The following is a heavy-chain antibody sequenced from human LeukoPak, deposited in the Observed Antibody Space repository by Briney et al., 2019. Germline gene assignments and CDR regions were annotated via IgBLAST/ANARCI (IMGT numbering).Heavy chain of an antibody. D-gene: IGHD4-17*01. CDR3: AKDLQLHTVTTGYNWFDP. CDR2: ISGSGGST. Sequence: GGSLRLSCAASGFTFSSYSMNWVRQAPGKGLEWVSAISGSGGSTYYADSVKGRFTISRDNSKNTLYLQMNSLRAEDTAVYYCAKDLQLHTVTTGYNWFDPWGQGTLVTVSS. V-gene: IGHV3-23*01. J-gene: IGHJ5*02. CDR1: GFTFSSYS.